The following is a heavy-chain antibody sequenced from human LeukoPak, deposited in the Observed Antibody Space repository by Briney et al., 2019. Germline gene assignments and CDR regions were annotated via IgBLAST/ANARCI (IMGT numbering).Heavy chain of an antibody. V-gene: IGHV1-24*01. CDR1: GYTLTELS. J-gene: IGHJ6*02. CDR2: FDPKDGET. Sequence: AASVKVSCKVSGYTLTELSMHWVRQAPGKGLEWMGGFDPKDGETIYAQKFQGRVTMIEDTSTDTAYMELSSLRSEDTAVYYCATEGGCSGGSCKNYYYYGMDVWGQGTTVTVSS. CDR3: ATEGGCSGGSCKNYYYYGMDV. D-gene: IGHD2-15*01.